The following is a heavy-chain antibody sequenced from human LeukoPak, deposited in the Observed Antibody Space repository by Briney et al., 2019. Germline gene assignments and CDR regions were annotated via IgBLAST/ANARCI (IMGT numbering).Heavy chain of an antibody. Sequence: ASVKVSCKASGYTFTSYYMHWVRQAPGQGLEWMGIINPSGGSTSYAQKFQGRVTITADKSTSTAYMELSSLRSEDTAVYYCARDLRGPYGDFYYFDYWGQGTLVTVSS. CDR2: INPSGGST. CDR3: ARDLRGPYGDFYYFDY. CDR1: GYTFTSYY. J-gene: IGHJ4*02. D-gene: IGHD4-17*01. V-gene: IGHV1-46*01.